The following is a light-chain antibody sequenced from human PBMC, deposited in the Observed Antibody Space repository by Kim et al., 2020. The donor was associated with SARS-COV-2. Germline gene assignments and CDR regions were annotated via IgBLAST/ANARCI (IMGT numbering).Light chain of an antibody. CDR1: QGISTW. V-gene: IGKV1-5*01. Sequence: GDRVTITCRASQGISTWLAWYQQKPGKAPKLLIYDASSLESGVPSRLSGSGSGTEFTLTISSLQPEDFATYYCQQYHSSSPTFGQGTTV. J-gene: IGKJ1*01. CDR3: QQYHSSSPT. CDR2: DAS.